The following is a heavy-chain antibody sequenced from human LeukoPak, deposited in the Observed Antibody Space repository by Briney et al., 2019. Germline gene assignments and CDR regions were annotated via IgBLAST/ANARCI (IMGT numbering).Heavy chain of an antibody. D-gene: IGHD4-17*01. CDR3: ARIYFYGDYVDRFDP. CDR1: GFTVSSNY. V-gene: IGHV3-53*04. CDR2: IYSGGST. Sequence: GGSLRLSCAASGFTVSSNYMSWVRQAPGKGLEWVSVIYSGGSTYYADSVKGRFTISRHNSKNTLYLQMNSLRAEDTAVYYCARIYFYGDYVDRFDPWGQGTLVTVSS. J-gene: IGHJ5*02.